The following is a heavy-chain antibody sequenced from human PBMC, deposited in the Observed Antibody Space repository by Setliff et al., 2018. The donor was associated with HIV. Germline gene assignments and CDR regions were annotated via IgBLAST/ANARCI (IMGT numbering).Heavy chain of an antibody. CDR1: GYTFTSYY. D-gene: IGHD7-27*01. Sequence: ASVMVSCKASGYTFTSYYIHWVRQAPGQGLEWMGIINPSVGNTDYAQKFQTRVTMTRDTSISTVYMELSRLISDDTAVYYRVRDRTHQNWGSRGYYYMDVWGKGTTVTVSS. J-gene: IGHJ6*03. CDR2: INPSVGNT. CDR3: VRDRTHQNWGSRGYYYMDV. V-gene: IGHV1-46*01.